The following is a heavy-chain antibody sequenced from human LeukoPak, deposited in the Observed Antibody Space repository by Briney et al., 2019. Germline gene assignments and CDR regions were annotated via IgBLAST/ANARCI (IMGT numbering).Heavy chain of an antibody. D-gene: IGHD2-15*01. Sequence: ASVKVSCKASGYTFTSYAMHWVRQAPGQRLEWMGWINAGNGNTKYSQKFQGRVTVTRDTSASTAYMELSSLRSEDTAVYYCARACSGGSCYSGRTRYFDYWGQGTLVTVSS. CDR3: ARACSGGSCYSGRTRYFDY. CDR2: INAGNGNT. J-gene: IGHJ4*02. V-gene: IGHV1-3*01. CDR1: GYTFTSYA.